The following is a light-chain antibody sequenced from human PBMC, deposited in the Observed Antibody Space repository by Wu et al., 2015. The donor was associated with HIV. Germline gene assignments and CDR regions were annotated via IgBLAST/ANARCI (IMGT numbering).Light chain of an antibody. V-gene: IGKV3-11*01. J-gene: IGKJ3*01. CDR1: QSLGTN. CDR3: QQYGSSPRFT. Sequence: IVLTQSPATLSLSPGERATLSCRASQSLGTNLAWYQQKPGQAPRLLIYGASNRATGIPARFSGSGSGTDFFLTISSLEPEDFAVYYCQQYGSSPRFTFGPGTKVDIK. CDR2: GAS.